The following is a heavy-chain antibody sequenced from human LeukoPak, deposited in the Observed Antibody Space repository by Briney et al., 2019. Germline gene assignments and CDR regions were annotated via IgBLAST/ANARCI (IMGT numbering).Heavy chain of an antibody. CDR3: ARVVVPAAIYPGEGPDY. J-gene: IGHJ4*02. CDR1: GYTFTSYG. CDR2: ISAYNGNT. V-gene: IGHV1-18*01. Sequence: ASVKVSCKASGYTFTSYGISWVRQAPGQGLEWMGWISAYNGNTNYAQKLQGRVTMTTDTSTSTAYMELRSLRSDDTAVYYCARVVVPAAIYPGEGPDYWGQGTLVTVSP. D-gene: IGHD2-2*02.